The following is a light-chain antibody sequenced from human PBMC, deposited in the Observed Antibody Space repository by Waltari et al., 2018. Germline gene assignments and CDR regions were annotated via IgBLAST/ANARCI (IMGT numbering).Light chain of an antibody. CDR1: QSVSSY. CDR2: DAS. Sequence: EIVLTQSPATLSLSPGERATLSCRASQSVSSYLAWYQQKPGQAPRLHIYDASNRATGIPARFSGSGSGTDFTLTISSLDPEDFAVYYGQQRSNWPPLTFGGGTKVEIK. V-gene: IGKV3-11*01. J-gene: IGKJ4*01. CDR3: QQRSNWPPLT.